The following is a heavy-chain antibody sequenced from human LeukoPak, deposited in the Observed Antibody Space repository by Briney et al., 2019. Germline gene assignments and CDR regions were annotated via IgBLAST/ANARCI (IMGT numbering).Heavy chain of an antibody. Sequence: NPSETLSLTCAVYGGSFSGYYWSWIRQPPGKGLEWIGEINHSGSTNYNPSLKSRVTISVDTSKNQFSLKLSSVTAADTAVYYCARTPSTITPDYWGQGTLVTVSS. CDR3: ARTPSTITPDY. V-gene: IGHV4-34*01. J-gene: IGHJ4*02. CDR2: INHSGST. CDR1: GGSFSGYY. D-gene: IGHD5-12*01.